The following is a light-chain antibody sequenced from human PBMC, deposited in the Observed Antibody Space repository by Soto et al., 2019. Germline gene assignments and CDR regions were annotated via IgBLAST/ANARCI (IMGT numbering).Light chain of an antibody. CDR3: STYTGSSPLYV. Sequence: QSALTQPASVSGSPGQSITISCTGTSSDVGDNNYVSWYQQHPGKAPKLMIYDVTHRPSGISNRFSGSKSGNTASLTISGLQAEDEADYYCSTYTGSSPLYVFGTGTKLTV. V-gene: IGLV2-14*01. CDR2: DVT. CDR1: SSDVGDNNY. J-gene: IGLJ1*01.